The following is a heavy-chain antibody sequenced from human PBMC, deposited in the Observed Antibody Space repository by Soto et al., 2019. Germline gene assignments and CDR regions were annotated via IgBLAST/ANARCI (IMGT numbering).Heavy chain of an antibody. CDR1: GYTFTSYY. V-gene: IGHV1-46*01. D-gene: IGHD6-13*01. J-gene: IGHJ4*02. Sequence: QVQLVQSGAEVKKPGASVKVSCKASGYTFTSYYMHWVRQAPGQGLEWMGIINPSGGSTSYAQKFRGRVTMTRDTSTSTVYMELSSLRSEDTAVYYCARGAGLIAAAGYEGYFDYWGQGTLVTVSS. CDR3: ARGAGLIAAAGYEGYFDY. CDR2: INPSGGST.